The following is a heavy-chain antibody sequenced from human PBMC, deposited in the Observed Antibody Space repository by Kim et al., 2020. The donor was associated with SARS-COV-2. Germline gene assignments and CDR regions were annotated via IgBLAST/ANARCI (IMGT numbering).Heavy chain of an antibody. J-gene: IGHJ6*02. Sequence: YYADSVKGRFTISRDNSKNTLYLQMNSLRAEHTAVYYCAKVPSSSSSEGVWGQGTTVTVSS. CDR3: AKVPSSSSSEGV. V-gene: IGHV3-23*01. D-gene: IGHD6-13*01.